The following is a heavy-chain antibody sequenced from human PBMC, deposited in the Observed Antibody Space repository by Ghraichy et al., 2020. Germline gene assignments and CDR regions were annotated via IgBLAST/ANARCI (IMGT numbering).Heavy chain of an antibody. J-gene: IGHJ3*02. Sequence: GESLNISCAASGFTFSSYWMYWVRQAPGKGLEWVATIKQDGSEKYYVDSVKGRFTISRDNPKNLLYVQMNSLRAEDTAIYFCARGASWAFDIWGQGTLVTVSS. V-gene: IGHV3-7*03. CDR2: IKQDGSEK. CDR3: ARGASWAFDI. D-gene: IGHD3-16*01. CDR1: GFTFSSYW.